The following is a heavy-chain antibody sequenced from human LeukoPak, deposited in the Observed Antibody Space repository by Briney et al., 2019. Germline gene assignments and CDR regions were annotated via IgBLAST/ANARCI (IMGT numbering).Heavy chain of an antibody. D-gene: IGHD3-22*01. Sequence: GGSLRLSCAASGFTFSSYSMNWVRQAPGKGLEWVSSISSSSSYIYYADSVKGRFTISRDNSKNTLYLQMNSLRAEDTAVYYCAKDPPKLTNYYDSSGYNDYWGQGTLVTVSS. CDR3: AKDPPKLTNYYDSSGYNDY. CDR1: GFTFSSYS. V-gene: IGHV3-21*04. CDR2: ISSSSSYI. J-gene: IGHJ4*02.